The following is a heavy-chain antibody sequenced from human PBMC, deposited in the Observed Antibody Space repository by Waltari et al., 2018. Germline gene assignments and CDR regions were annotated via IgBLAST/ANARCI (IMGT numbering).Heavy chain of an antibody. J-gene: IGHJ5*02. CDR2: NNHSGST. CDR1: GGSFSGYY. V-gene: IGHV4-34*01. D-gene: IGHD3-10*01. CDR3: ARRQLWFGELSSRFDP. Sequence: QVQLQQWGAGLLKPSETLSLTCAVYGGSFSGYYWSWIRQPPGKGLEWIGENNHSGSTNYSPSLKSRGTRSVDTSKNQFSLKLSSVTAADTAVYYCARRQLWFGELSSRFDPWGQGTLVTVSS.